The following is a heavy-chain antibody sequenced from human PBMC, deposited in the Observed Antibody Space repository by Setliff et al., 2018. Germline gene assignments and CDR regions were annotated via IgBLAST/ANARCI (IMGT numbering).Heavy chain of an antibody. Sequence: SETLSLTCTVSGGSISNYYWTWIRQPPGKGLDWIGYIYTSGCTNYNPSLKSRVTISVDTSKNQFSLKLSSVSAADTAVYYCARARSGDYDDSSGYDHWGQGTLVTVSS. V-gene: IGHV4-4*08. CDR1: GGSISNYY. D-gene: IGHD3-22*01. CDR3: ARARSGDYDDSSGYDH. J-gene: IGHJ4*02. CDR2: IYTSGCT.